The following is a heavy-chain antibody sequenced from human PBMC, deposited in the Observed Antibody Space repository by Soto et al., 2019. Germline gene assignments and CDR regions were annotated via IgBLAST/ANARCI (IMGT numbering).Heavy chain of an antibody. Sequence: GASVKVSCKASGYTFTSYAMHWVRQAPGQRLEWMGWINAGNGNTKYSQKFQGRVTITRDTSASTAYMELSSLRSEDTAVYYCARDRLPRNYYYYYGMDVWGQGTTVTVSS. CDR2: INAGNGNT. D-gene: IGHD2-15*01. V-gene: IGHV1-3*01. J-gene: IGHJ6*02. CDR1: GYTFTSYA. CDR3: ARDRLPRNYYYYYGMDV.